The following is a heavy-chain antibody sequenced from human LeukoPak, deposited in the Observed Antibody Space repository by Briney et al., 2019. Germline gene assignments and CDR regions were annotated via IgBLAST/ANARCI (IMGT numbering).Heavy chain of an antibody. CDR3: AREKRSGGTPFDY. CDR2: INSDGSST. D-gene: IGHD1-26*01. CDR1: GFTFSSYW. J-gene: IGHJ4*02. Sequence: PGGSLRLSCAASGFTFSSYWMHWVRQAPGKGLVWVSRINSDGSSTSYADSLKGRFTVSRDNSKNTVYLQMNSLRDEDTAVYYCAREKRSGGTPFDYWGQGSLVTVSS. V-gene: IGHV3-74*01.